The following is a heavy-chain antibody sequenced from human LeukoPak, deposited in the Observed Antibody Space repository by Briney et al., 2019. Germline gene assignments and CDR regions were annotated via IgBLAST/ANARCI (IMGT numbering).Heavy chain of an antibody. V-gene: IGHV4-61*02. CDR3: ARGDRSDSPYYYYYMDV. CDR1: GGSTSSGSYY. CDR2: IYTSGST. Sequence: SQTLSLTCTVSGGSTSSGSYYWRWIRQPAGKGLEWIGRIYTSGSTNYNPSLKSRVTISVDTSKNQFSLKLSSVTAADTAVYYCARGDRSDSPYYYYYMDVWGKGTTVTVSS. D-gene: IGHD3-22*01. J-gene: IGHJ6*03.